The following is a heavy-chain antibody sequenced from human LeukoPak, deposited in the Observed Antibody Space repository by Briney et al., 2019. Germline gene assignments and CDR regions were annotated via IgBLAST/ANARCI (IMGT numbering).Heavy chain of an antibody. CDR3: ARTPLWFGEYAFDI. D-gene: IGHD3-10*01. CDR1: GGSISSYY. V-gene: IGHV4-59*08. Sequence: PSETLSLTCTVSGGSISSYYWSWIRQPPGKGLEWIGYIYYSGSTNYNPSLKSRVTISVDTSKNQFSLKLSSVTAADTAVYYCARTPLWFGEYAFDIWGQGTMVTVSS. CDR2: IYYSGST. J-gene: IGHJ3*02.